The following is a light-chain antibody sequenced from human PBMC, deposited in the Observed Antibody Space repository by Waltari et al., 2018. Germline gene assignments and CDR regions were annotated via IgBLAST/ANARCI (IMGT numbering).Light chain of an antibody. CDR2: ENS. Sequence: QSVLTQSPSVSETPGQQITISFSGSHSNIARNFVNWYQQVPGTAPKLLIYENSQRPTGVPDRFSASKSGTSASLAISGLQSQDEADYYCAAWDDGLRGPAFGGGTKVTVL. V-gene: IGLV1-47*01. CDR1: HSNIARNF. J-gene: IGLJ2*01. CDR3: AAWDDGLRGPA.